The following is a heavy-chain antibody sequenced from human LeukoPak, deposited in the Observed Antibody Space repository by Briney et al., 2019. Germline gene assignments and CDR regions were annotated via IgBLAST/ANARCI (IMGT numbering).Heavy chain of an antibody. Sequence: GGSLRLSCEASGFSFTDYYVTWIRQAPGKGLEWVSYISRTGHFTYYGDSVAGRFTISRDTAKNSLFLQMTSLRVEDTAVYYCARAGDSGDFPVGYFHYTDVWGKGTTVTVSS. CDR2: ISRTGHFT. CDR1: GFSFTDYY. D-gene: IGHD4-17*01. V-gene: IGHV3-11*01. J-gene: IGHJ6*03. CDR3: ARAGDSGDFPVGYFHYTDV.